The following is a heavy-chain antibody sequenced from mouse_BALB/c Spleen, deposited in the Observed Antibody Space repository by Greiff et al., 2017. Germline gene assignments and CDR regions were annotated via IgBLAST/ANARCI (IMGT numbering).Heavy chain of an antibody. D-gene: IGHD2-2*01. CDR2: ISSGGSYT. V-gene: IGHV5-9-4*01. CDR1: GFTFSSYA. Sequence: EVQVVESGGGLVKPGGSLKLSCAASGFTFSSYAMSWVRQSPEKRLEWVAEISSGGSYTYYPDTVTGRFTISRDNAKNTLYLEMSSLRSEDTAMYYCARRGLGYGDYYAMDYWGQGTSGTVAS. J-gene: IGHJ4*01. CDR3: ARRGLGYGDYYAMDY.